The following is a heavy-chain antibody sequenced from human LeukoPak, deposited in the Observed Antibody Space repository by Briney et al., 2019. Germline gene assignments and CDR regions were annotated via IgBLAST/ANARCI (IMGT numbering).Heavy chain of an antibody. CDR3: ASLGGTYDY. D-gene: IGHD1-26*01. V-gene: IGHV4-59*08. CDR2: TSDSGST. CDR1: GGSISSYY. J-gene: IGHJ4*02. Sequence: PSETLSLTCTVSGGSISSYYWSWVGQPPGKGLEWIGYTSDSGSTNYNPSLKSRVTISRDTSKNKVSLKMRFVTAADTAVYFCASLGGTYDYWGQGTLVTVSS.